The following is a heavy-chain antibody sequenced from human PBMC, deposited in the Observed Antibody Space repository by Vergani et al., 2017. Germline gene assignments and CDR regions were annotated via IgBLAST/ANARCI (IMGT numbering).Heavy chain of an antibody. Sequence: HVLLQGSSPGLVKPSETLSLTCVVSGISISHTYHWAWIRQTPGKGLGWIGSVYHRGAISYNPSLVSRVTISIDTSSNELSLKLTSVTAADTAVYYCASAVGHGFYGNFDNWGQGTLVTVSS. J-gene: IGHJ4*02. CDR2: VYHRGAI. CDR3: ASAVGHGFYGNFDN. V-gene: IGHV4-38-2*01. CDR1: GISISHTYH. D-gene: IGHD3-3*01.